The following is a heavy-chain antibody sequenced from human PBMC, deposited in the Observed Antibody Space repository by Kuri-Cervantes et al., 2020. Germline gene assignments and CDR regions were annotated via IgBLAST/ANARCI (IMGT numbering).Heavy chain of an antibody. CDR1: GGSFSGYY. J-gene: IGHJ4*02. V-gene: IGHV4-34*01. CDR2: INHSGST. Sequence: SETLSLTCAVYGGSFSGYYWNWIRQPPGKGLEWIGEINHSGSTNYNPSPKSRVTISIDTSKNQFSLKLSSVTAADTAVYYCARDYVWGSYRLIDYWGQGTLVTVSS. D-gene: IGHD3-16*02. CDR3: ARDYVWGSYRLIDY.